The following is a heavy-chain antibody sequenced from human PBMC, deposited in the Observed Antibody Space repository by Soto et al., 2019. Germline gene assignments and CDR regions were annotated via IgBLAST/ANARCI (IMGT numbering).Heavy chain of an antibody. Sequence: QVQLVQSGAEVKKPGASVQVSCKASGYTFTSYDINWVRQATGQGLEWMGWMNPNSGNTGYAQKFQGRVTMTRNTSRSTAYMELSSLRSEDTAVYYCARWHSGWYGQNWFDPWGQGALVTVAS. D-gene: IGHD6-19*01. CDR2: MNPNSGNT. V-gene: IGHV1-8*01. J-gene: IGHJ5*02. CDR3: ARWHSGWYGQNWFDP. CDR1: GYTFTSYD.